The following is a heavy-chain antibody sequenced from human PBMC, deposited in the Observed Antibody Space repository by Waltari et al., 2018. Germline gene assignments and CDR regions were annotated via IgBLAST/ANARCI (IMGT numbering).Heavy chain of an antibody. Sequence: VQLQESGPGLVKPSETLSLSCDVAGAFITSPFWSWLRQAPGKGLEWIGYMYFSGTHNYNPSLKSRVTISIDTSKNHFSLNLRSVTAADTAIYYCARLPRGSVIIGAFDIWGQGTQVTVSS. CDR1: GAFITSPF. V-gene: IGHV4-59*11. J-gene: IGHJ3*02. D-gene: IGHD3-22*01. CDR2: MYFSGTH. CDR3: ARLPRGSVIIGAFDI.